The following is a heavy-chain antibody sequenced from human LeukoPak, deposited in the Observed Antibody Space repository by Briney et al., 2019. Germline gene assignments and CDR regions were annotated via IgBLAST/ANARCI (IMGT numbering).Heavy chain of an antibody. CDR1: GFTFSNYS. D-gene: IGHD3-16*01. CDR2: ISSRSTYI. J-gene: IGHJ6*04. Sequence: GGALRLSCAASGFTFSNYSMNWVRQAPGKGLEWVSSISSRSTYIYHADSVKGRFTISRDNAKNSLFLQMNSLRAEDTAVYFCAKSTRAVMAMMDVWGKGTTVTVSS. CDR3: AKSTRAVMAMMDV. V-gene: IGHV3-21*01.